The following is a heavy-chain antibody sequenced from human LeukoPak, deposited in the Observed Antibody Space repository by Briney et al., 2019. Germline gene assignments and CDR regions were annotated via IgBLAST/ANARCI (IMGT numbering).Heavy chain of an antibody. CDR2: ISGSGGST. V-gene: IGHV3-23*01. Sequence: GGSLRLSCAASGFTFSSYAMSRVRQAPGKGLEWVSAISGSGGSTYYADSVKGRFTISRDNSKNTLYLQMNGLRADDTAAYYCARGATDTTRWFDPWGQGTLVTVSS. J-gene: IGHJ5*02. CDR1: GFTFSSYA. D-gene: IGHD1-7*01. CDR3: ARGATDTTRWFDP.